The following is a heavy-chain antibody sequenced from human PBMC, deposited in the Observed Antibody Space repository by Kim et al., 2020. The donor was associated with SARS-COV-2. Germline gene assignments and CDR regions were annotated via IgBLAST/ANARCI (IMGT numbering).Heavy chain of an antibody. D-gene: IGHD6-6*01. Sequence: SETLSLTCAVYGGSFSGYYWSWIRQPPGKGLEWIGEINHSGSTNYNPSLKSRVTISVDTSKNQFSLKLSSVTAADTAVYYCARHRSPKRAGRSLAARYYYYYYCMDVWGQGTTVTVSS. CDR1: GGSFSGYY. CDR2: INHSGST. V-gene: IGHV4-34*01. CDR3: ARHRSPKRAGRSLAARYYYYYYCMDV. J-gene: IGHJ6*02.